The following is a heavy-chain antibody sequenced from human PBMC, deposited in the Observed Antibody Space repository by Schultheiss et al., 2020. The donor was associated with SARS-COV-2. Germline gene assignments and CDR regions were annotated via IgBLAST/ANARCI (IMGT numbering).Heavy chain of an antibody. CDR3: ALIPASAYFYQYGMDV. J-gene: IGHJ6*02. D-gene: IGHD1-14*01. V-gene: IGHV1-2*02. CDR2: INPNDGVT. Sequence: ASVKVSCKASGNSFTGSYMHWVRQAPGQGLEWMGWINPNDGVTKYAQKFQGRVTMSRDASINTDYMELSRLRSDDTAVYYCALIPASAYFYQYGMDVWGQGTTVTVSS. CDR1: GNSFTGSY.